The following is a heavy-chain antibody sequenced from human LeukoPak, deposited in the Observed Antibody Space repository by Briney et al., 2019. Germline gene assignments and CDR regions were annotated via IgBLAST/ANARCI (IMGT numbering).Heavy chain of an antibody. J-gene: IGHJ3*02. D-gene: IGHD6-6*01. V-gene: IGHV1-2*02. CDR3: ARGGASSSPYDAFDI. Sequence: ASVKVSCKASGYTFTGYYMHWVRQAPGQGLEWMGWINPNSGGTNYAQKFQGRVTMTRDTSISTAYMELSRLRSDDTAVYYCARGGASSSPYDAFDIWGQGTMVTVSS. CDR2: INPNSGGT. CDR1: GYTFTGYY.